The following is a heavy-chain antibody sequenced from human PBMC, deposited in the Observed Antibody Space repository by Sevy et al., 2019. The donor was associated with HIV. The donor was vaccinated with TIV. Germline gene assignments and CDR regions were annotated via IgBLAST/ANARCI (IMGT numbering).Heavy chain of an antibody. CDR2: ISSSGSSI. D-gene: IGHD3-3*01. CDR3: AKRGGQYDLGMDV. CDR1: GFTFSSYE. Sequence: GGSLRLSCAASGFTFSSYEMNWVRQAPGKGLEWVSYISSSGSSIYDPDSVRGRFTISRDNAKKSLYLQMNSLRAEDTAVYYCAKRGGQYDLGMDVWGQGTTVTVSS. V-gene: IGHV3-48*03. J-gene: IGHJ6*02.